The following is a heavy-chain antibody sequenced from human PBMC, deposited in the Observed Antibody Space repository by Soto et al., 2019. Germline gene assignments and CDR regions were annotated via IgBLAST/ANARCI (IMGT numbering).Heavy chain of an antibody. V-gene: IGHV4-61*01. CDR1: GGSFSSGSYY. D-gene: IGHD3-3*01. CDR2: IYYSGST. CDR3: ATGTYDYRYYYYGMDV. J-gene: IGHJ6*02. Sequence: XATLSLTCTVSGGSFSSGSYYWSWIRQPPGKGLEWIGYIYYSGSTNYNPSLKSQVTISVDTSKNQFSLKLSSVTAADTAVYYCATGTYDYRYYYYGMDVWGQGTTVTVSS.